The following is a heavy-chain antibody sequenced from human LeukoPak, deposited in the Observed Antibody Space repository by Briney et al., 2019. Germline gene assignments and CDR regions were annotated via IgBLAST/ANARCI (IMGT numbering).Heavy chain of an antibody. D-gene: IGHD3-10*01. Sequence: SVKVSCKASGGTFSSYAISWVRQAPGQGLEWMGGIIPIFGTANYAQKFQGRVTITADKSTSIAYMELSSLRSEDTAVYYCARDAYGSGSYGGLYGMDVWGKGTTVTVSS. V-gene: IGHV1-69*06. J-gene: IGHJ6*04. CDR1: GGTFSSYA. CDR3: ARDAYGSGSYGGLYGMDV. CDR2: IIPIFGTA.